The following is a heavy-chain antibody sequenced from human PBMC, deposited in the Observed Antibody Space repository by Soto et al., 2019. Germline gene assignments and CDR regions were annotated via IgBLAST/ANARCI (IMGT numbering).Heavy chain of an antibody. CDR3: ARELWFGELWETGTRAGHGMDV. Sequence: QITLKESGPTLVKPTQTLTLTCTFSGFSLSTSGVGVGWIRQPPGKALEWLALIYWDDDKRYSPSLKSRLTITKDTSKTQVVLTLTNMDPVDTATYYCARELWFGELWETGTRAGHGMDVWGQGTTVTVSS. CDR1: GFSLSTSGVG. D-gene: IGHD3-10*01. CDR2: IYWDDDK. V-gene: IGHV2-5*02. J-gene: IGHJ6*02.